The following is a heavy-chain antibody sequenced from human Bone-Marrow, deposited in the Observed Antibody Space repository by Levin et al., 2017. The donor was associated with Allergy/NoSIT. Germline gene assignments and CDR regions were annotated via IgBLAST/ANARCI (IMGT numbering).Heavy chain of an antibody. CDR2: TRNKANSYTT. J-gene: IGHJ3*02. D-gene: IGHD2-2*01. CDR3: ARNPVGSTTPDI. CDR1: GFTFSDHY. Sequence: SCAASGFTFSDHYMDWVRQAPGKGLEWVGRTRNKANSYTTEYAASVKGRFTISRDDSKNSLYLQMNSLKTEDTAVYYCARNPVGSTTPDIWGQGTMVTVSS. V-gene: IGHV3-72*01.